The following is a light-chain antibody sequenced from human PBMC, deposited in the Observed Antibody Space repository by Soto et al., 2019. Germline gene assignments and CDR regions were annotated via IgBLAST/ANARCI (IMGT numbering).Light chain of an antibody. J-gene: IGKJ1*01. Sequence: EIVMTQSPATLSVXPXXXXXLXXRASQSVRSSIAWYQHKPGQAPRLLIYGASTRATGIPARISGSGSGTEFTLTISSLQSEDFAVYYCQQYNNWPQTFGQGTKVDI. V-gene: IGKV3-15*01. CDR3: QQYNNWPQT. CDR1: QSVRSS. CDR2: GAS.